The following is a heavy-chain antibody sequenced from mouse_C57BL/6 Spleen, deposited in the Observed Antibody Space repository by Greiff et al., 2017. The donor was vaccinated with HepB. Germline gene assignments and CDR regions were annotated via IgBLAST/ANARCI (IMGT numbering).Heavy chain of an antibody. CDR1: GYSITSGYY. Sequence: EVKLQESGPGLVKPSQSLSLTCSVTGYSITSGYYWNWIRQFPGNKLEWMGYISYDGSNNYNPSLKNRISITRDTSKNQFFLKLNSVTTEDTATYYCARETVVEFDYWGQGTTLTVSS. CDR3: ARETVVEFDY. J-gene: IGHJ2*01. CDR2: ISYDGSN. D-gene: IGHD1-1*01. V-gene: IGHV3-6*01.